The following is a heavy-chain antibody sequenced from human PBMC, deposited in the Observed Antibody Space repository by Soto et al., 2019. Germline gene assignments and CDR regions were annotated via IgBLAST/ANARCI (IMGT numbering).Heavy chain of an antibody. V-gene: IGHV4-4*02. CDR1: SGSISSSNW. J-gene: IGHJ3*02. D-gene: IGHD3-3*01. Sequence: SETLSLTCAVSSGSISSSNWWSWVRQPPGKGLEWIGEIYHSGSTSYNPSLKSRVTISVDKSKNQFSLKLSSVTAADTAVYYCARVGIFRGGVDIRGQGTMVTVSS. CDR3: ARVGIFRGGVDI. CDR2: IYHSGST.